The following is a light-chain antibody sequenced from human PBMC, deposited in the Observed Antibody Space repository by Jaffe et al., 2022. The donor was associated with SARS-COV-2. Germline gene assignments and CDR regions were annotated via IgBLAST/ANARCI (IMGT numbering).Light chain of an antibody. CDR3: SSYTSSSTVV. V-gene: IGLV2-14*01. CDR2: EVS. Sequence: QSALTQPASVSGSPGQSITISCTGTSSDVGGYNYVSWYQQHPGKAPKLMIYEVSNRPSGVPDRFSGSKSGNTASLTISGLQAEDEADYYCSSYTSSSTVVIGGGTKLTVL. CDR1: SSDVGGYNY. J-gene: IGLJ2*01.